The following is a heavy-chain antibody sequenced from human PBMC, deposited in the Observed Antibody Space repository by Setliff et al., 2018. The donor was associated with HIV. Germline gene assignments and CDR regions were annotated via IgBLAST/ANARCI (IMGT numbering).Heavy chain of an antibody. J-gene: IGHJ1*01. V-gene: IGHV4-59*11. CDR3: ARRQWGTSAYYEFFQQ. Sequence: SETLSLTCTVSGATISRHFWSWIRQSPGKVLEWIGTIYDSGVTKYNPTLKTRVSVSVDTSRSHLSLSLTSVTPADTAVYYCARRQWGTSAYYEFFQQWGQGSLVTVSS. CDR2: IYDSGVT. D-gene: IGHD3-3*01. CDR1: GATISRHF.